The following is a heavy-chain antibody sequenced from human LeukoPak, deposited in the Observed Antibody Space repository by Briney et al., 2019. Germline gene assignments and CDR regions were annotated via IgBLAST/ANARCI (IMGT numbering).Heavy chain of an antibody. D-gene: IGHD1-26*01. Sequence: GGSLRLSCAASGFTVSSNYMTWVRQAPGKGLEWVGFIRSKAYGGTTEYAASVKGRFTISGDDFKSIAYLQMNSLKSEDTAVYYCTRGSSGSYLSFIWGQGTLVTVSS. CDR2: IRSKAYGGTT. CDR3: TRGSSGSYLSFI. V-gene: IGHV3-49*04. CDR1: GFTVSSNY. J-gene: IGHJ4*02.